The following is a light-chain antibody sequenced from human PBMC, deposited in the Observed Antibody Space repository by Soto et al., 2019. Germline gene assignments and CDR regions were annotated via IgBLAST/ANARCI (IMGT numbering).Light chain of an antibody. CDR2: EVS. V-gene: IGLV2-14*01. CDR3: SSYTSSSTLVV. Sequence: QSALTQPASVSGSPGQSITISCTGTSSDVGGYNYVSWYQQHPGKAPKLMIYEVSNRPSGVSNRFSGSKSGNTASLTISGLHAEDEADYYCSSYTSSSTLVVFGGGTKLTV. CDR1: SSDVGGYNY. J-gene: IGLJ2*01.